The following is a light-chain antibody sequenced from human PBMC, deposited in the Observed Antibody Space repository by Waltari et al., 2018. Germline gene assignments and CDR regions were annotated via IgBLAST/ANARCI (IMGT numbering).Light chain of an antibody. V-gene: IGLV2-14*03. CDR1: SSDVGAYNY. CDR3: SSYTTSSTSI. CDR2: DVS. Sequence: QSALTQPASVSGSPGQSITISCTGTSSDVGAYNYVSWYQQHPGKAPKLMIYDVSDRPPGVSNRFSVSKSGNTASLTISGLQAEDEADYYCSSYTTSSTSIFGGGTKLTVL. J-gene: IGLJ2*01.